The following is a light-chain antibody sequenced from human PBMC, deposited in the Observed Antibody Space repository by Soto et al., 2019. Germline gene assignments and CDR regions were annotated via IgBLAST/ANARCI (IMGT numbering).Light chain of an antibody. Sequence: EVVMTQSPATLSVFPGERVTLSCRASQSVSTSLAWYQQKPGQAPRLLIYSASTRATGVPARFSGSGSGTDFTLTISGLESEDFSVYYCQQYINGYTFGQGTKLEIK. J-gene: IGKJ2*01. CDR3: QQYINGYT. CDR2: SAS. CDR1: QSVSTS. V-gene: IGKV3-15*01.